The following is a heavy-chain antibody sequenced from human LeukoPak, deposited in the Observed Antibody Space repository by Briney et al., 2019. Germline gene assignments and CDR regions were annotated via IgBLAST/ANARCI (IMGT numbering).Heavy chain of an antibody. CDR1: GDFISNNHW. CDR3: AVVRGEIDY. V-gene: IGHV4-4*02. CDR2: IFHSGST. Sequence: SETLSLTCAVSGDFISNNHWWSLVRQPPGKGLEWIGEIFHSGSTNYNPSLESRVTISVDKSNNHFSLKLNSVTAADTAVYYCAVVRGEIDYWGQGTLVTVSS. D-gene: IGHD3-10*01. J-gene: IGHJ4*02.